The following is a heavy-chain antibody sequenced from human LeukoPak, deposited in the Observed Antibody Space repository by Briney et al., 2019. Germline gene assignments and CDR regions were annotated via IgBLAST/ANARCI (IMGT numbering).Heavy chain of an antibody. V-gene: IGHV3-48*03. CDR2: ISSSGSTI. Sequence: GGSLRLSCAASGFTFSSYEMNWVRQAPGKGLDWVSYISSSGSTIYYADSVKGRFTISRDNAKNSLYLQMNSLRAEDTAVYYCASYRDEQWLFDYWGQGTLVTVSS. J-gene: IGHJ4*02. D-gene: IGHD6-19*01. CDR3: ASYRDEQWLFDY. CDR1: GFTFSSYE.